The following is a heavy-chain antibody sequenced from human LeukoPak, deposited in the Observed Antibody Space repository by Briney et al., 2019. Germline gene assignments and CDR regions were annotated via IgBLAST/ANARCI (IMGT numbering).Heavy chain of an antibody. J-gene: IGHJ6*02. V-gene: IGHV3-30-3*01. Sequence: PGGSLRLSCAASGFTFRSYAMHWVRQAPGKGLEWVAVISYDGSNKYYADSVKGRFTISRDNSKNTLYLQMNSLRAEDTAVYYCARDSRTVTTIPGYYYGMDVWGQGTTVTVSS. CDR1: GFTFRSYA. D-gene: IGHD4-17*01. CDR2: ISYDGSNK. CDR3: ARDSRTVTTIPGYYYGMDV.